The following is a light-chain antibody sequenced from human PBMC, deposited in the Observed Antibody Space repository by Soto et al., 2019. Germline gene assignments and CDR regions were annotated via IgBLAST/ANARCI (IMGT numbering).Light chain of an antibody. CDR1: QSVSSN. CDR3: QQDNNWPRT. J-gene: IGKJ1*01. V-gene: IGKV3-15*01. CDR2: GAS. Sequence: EIVMTQSPATLSVSPGERATLSCRASQSVSSNLAWYQQKPGQAPRLLIYGASTRATGIPASFSGSESGTELTLTISSLQSEDFAVYYCQQDNNWPRTFGQGTNVEIK.